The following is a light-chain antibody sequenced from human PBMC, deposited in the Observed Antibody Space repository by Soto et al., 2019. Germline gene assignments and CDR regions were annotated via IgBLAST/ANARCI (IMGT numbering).Light chain of an antibody. CDR2: GAS. CDR1: QGISDY. J-gene: IGKJ4*01. Sequence: DIQLTQSPSFLSASVGDRVTISCRASQGISDYLAWYQQKPGKAPKLLIYGASTLQSGVPSRFSGSASGTEFTLTISSLQPEDFATYFGQQVNAYPLTFGGGTKLEIK. CDR3: QQVNAYPLT. V-gene: IGKV1-9*01.